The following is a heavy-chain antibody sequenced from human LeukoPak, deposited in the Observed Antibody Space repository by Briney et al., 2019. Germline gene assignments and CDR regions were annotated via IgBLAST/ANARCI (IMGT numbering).Heavy chain of an antibody. Sequence: GASVKVSCKASGYTFTSYDINWVRQATGQGLEWMGWMNPNSGNTGYAQKFQGRVTMTRNTSISTAYMELSSLRSEDTAVYYCASLYGSGSYYSGGRPNYYYYMDVWGKGTTVTVSS. CDR1: GYTFTSYD. V-gene: IGHV1-8*01. D-gene: IGHD3-10*01. CDR3: ASLYGSGSYYSGGRPNYYYYMDV. CDR2: MNPNSGNT. J-gene: IGHJ6*03.